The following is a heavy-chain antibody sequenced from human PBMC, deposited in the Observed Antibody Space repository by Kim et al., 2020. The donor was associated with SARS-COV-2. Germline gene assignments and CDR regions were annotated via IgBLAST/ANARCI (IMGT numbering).Heavy chain of an antibody. D-gene: IGHD1-26*01. CDR3: ATVTQISGSLRKYFQH. Sequence: GGSLRLSCVASGFTFSDPWMSWVRQAPGKGLEWVGRIKSNTDGGTADYAAPVKGRFTISRDDSKNTLYLQMNSLKIEDTGVYYCATVTQISGSLRKYFQHWGQGTLVTVSS. J-gene: IGHJ1*01. CDR1: GFTFSDPW. V-gene: IGHV3-15*01. CDR2: IKSNTDGGTA.